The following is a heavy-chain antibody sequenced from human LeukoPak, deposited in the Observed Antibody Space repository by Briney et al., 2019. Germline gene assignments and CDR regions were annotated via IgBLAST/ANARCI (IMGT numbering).Heavy chain of an antibody. Sequence: PSETLSLTCTVSGGSISSYYWSWIRQPAGKGLEWIGRIYSSGSTNYNPSLKSRVTMSVDTSKNQFSLKLSSVTAADTAVYYCARRYCSSTSCYLFYYYYMDVWGKGTTVTVSS. J-gene: IGHJ6*03. D-gene: IGHD2-2*01. CDR2: IYSSGST. CDR1: GGSISSYY. V-gene: IGHV4-4*07. CDR3: ARRYCSSTSCYLFYYYYMDV.